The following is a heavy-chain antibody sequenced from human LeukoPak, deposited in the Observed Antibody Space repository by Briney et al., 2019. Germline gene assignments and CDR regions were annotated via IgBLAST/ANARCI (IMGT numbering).Heavy chain of an antibody. D-gene: IGHD3-22*01. CDR1: GFTFSSYS. CDR2: ISSSSSYI. V-gene: IGHV3-21*01. J-gene: IGHJ4*02. CDR3: ARVGYYYDSSGYYYYFDY. Sequence: PRRSLRLSCAASGFTFSSYSMNWVRQAPGKGLEWVSSISSSSSYIYYADSVKGRFTISRDNAKNSLYLQMNSLRAEDTAVYYCARVGYYYDSSGYYYYFDYWGQGTLVTVSS.